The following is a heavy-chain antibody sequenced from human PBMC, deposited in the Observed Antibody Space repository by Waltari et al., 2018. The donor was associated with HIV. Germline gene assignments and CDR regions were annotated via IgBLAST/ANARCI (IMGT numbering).Heavy chain of an antibody. D-gene: IGHD3-22*01. CDR2: IFYGGST. Sequence: QLQLQESGPGLVKPSETLSLTCTVSGGSISSSSHYWGGIRQSPGPGLEWIGSIFYGGSTYYNPSLKSRVTISVDTSKNQFSLKLSSVTAADTAVYYCVRHNLVDRNGYRVLGNFDYWGQETLVTVSS. J-gene: IGHJ4*02. CDR3: VRHNLVDRNGYRVLGNFDY. CDR1: GGSISSSSHY. V-gene: IGHV4-39*01.